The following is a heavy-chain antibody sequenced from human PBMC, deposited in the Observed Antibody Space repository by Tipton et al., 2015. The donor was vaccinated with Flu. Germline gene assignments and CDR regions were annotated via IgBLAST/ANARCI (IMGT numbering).Heavy chain of an antibody. CDR1: GFTFADYV. D-gene: IGHD6-19*01. V-gene: IGHV3-33*01. CDR3: ARWSSAWYGMDV. CDR2: IWYDGSEK. Sequence: RSLRLSCTTSGFTFADYVMSWVRQAPGKGLEWVAVIWYDGSEKYYADSVKGRFTFSRDNSKNMLYLQMNSLRAEDTAIYYCARWSSAWYGMDVWGQGTTVTVSS. J-gene: IGHJ6*02.